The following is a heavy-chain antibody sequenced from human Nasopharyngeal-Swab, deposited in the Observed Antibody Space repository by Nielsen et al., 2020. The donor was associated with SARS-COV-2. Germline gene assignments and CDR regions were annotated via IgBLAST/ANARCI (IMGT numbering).Heavy chain of an antibody. J-gene: IGHJ5*02. V-gene: IGHV4-39*01. D-gene: IGHD3-22*01. CDR3: ARPYYDSSGYDAWFDP. CDR1: GGSISSSSYY. Sequence: GSLRLSCTVSGGSISSSSYYWGWLRQPPGKGLEWIGSICYSGSTYYNPSLKSRVTISVDTSKNQFSLKLSSVTAADTAVYYCARPYYDSSGYDAWFDPWGQGTLVTVSS. CDR2: ICYSGST.